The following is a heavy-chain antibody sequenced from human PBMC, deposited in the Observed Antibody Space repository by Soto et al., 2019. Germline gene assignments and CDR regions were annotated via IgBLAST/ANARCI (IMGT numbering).Heavy chain of an antibody. CDR3: ARHSGWLRSDAFDI. CDR2: IYYTGSA. Sequence: SETLSLTCIVSGDSINSNTYYWAWIRQSPGKGLEWIGSIYYTGSAYYNPALKSRVTISVDTSKNQFSLKLSSVTAADTAVYYCARHSGWLRSDAFDIWGQGTMVTVSS. V-gene: IGHV4-39*07. D-gene: IGHD5-12*01. J-gene: IGHJ3*02. CDR1: GDSINSNTYY.